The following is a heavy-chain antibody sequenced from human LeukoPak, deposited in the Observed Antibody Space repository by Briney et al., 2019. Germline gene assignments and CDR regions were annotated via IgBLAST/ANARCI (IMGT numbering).Heavy chain of an antibody. CDR2: IYYSGTT. Sequence: PSETLSLTCTVSGVSVSSGSYYWSWIRQPPGKGLEWIGYIYYSGTTKYNPSLKSRVTISVDTSKNQISLKLSSVTAADTAVYYCAREGVGDCSGGKCLNWFDPWGQGTLVTVSS. D-gene: IGHD2-15*01. CDR3: AREGVGDCSGGKCLNWFDP. J-gene: IGHJ5*02. V-gene: IGHV4-61*01. CDR1: GVSVSSGSYY.